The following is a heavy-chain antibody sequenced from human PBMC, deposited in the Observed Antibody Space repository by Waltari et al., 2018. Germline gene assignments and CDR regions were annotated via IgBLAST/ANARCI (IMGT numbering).Heavy chain of an antibody. V-gene: IGHV3-21*01. J-gene: IGHJ3*02. CDR2: IISSSSYI. CDR3: ARDKDEVADFFCAFDI. Sequence: EVQLVESGGGLVKPGGSLRLSCAASGFTFSSYSMNWVRQAPGKGLEWVSSIISSSSYIYYADSVKGRFTISRDNAKNSLYLQMNSLRAEDTAVYYCARDKDEVADFFCAFDIWGQGTMVTVSS. CDR1: GFTFSSYS. D-gene: IGHD6-19*01.